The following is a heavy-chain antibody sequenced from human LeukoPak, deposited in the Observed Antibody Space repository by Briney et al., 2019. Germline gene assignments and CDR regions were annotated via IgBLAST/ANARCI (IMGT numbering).Heavy chain of an antibody. D-gene: IGHD6-13*01. CDR3: ASGYSSSWYYYYGMDV. V-gene: IGHV4-34*01. CDR2: INHSGST. CDR1: Y. Sequence: YWXXIRQPPXXGXXWSGEINHSGSTNYNPSLKSRVTISVDTSKNQFSLKLSSVTAADTAVYYCASGYSSSWYYYYGMDVWGQGTTVTVSS. J-gene: IGHJ6*02.